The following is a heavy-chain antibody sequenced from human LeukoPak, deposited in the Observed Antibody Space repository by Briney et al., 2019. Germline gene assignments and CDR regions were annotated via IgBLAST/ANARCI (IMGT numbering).Heavy chain of an antibody. CDR2: IIPIFGTA. D-gene: IGHD3-22*01. J-gene: IGHJ4*02. V-gene: IGHV1-69*05. Sequence: SVRVSCKASGGTFSSYAISWVRQAPGQGLEWMGGIIPIFGTANYAQKFQGRVTITTDESTSTAYMELSSLRSEDTAVYYCARNTYYYDSSGYYLDYWGQGTLVTVSS. CDR1: GGTFSSYA. CDR3: ARNTYYYDSSGYYLDY.